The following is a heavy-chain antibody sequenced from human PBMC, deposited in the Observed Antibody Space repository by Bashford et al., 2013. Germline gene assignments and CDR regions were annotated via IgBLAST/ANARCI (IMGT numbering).Heavy chain of an antibody. CDR2: IIPIFGTA. V-gene: IGHV1-69*13. Sequence: SVKVSCKASGGTFSSYAISWVRQAPGQGLEWMGGIIPIFGTANYAQKFQGRVTITADESTSTAYMELSSLRSEDTAVYYCARGTLEYSSSFEAFDIWGQGTMVTVSS. CDR1: GGTFSSYA. D-gene: IGHD6-6*01. CDR3: ARGTLEYSSSFEAFDI. J-gene: IGHJ3*02.